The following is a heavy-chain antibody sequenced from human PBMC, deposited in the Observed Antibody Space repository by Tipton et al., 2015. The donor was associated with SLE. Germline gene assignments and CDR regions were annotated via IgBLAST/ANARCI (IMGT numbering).Heavy chain of an antibody. CDR2: VFRSGTS. V-gene: IGHV4-38-2*02. CDR3: ARGYSGSYYYYYYMDV. J-gene: IGHJ6*03. D-gene: IGHD1-26*01. Sequence: TLSLTCTVSGYSISSGHLWGWIRQAPGKGLEWIASVFRSGTSHYNPSLKSRVTISVDTSKNQFSLKLSSVTAADTAVYYCARGYSGSYYYYYYMDVWGKGTTVTVSS. CDR1: GYSISSGHL.